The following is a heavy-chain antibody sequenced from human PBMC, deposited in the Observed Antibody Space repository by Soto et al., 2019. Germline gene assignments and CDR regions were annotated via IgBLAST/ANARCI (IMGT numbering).Heavy chain of an antibody. CDR3: AHSRYHYDSSWESPWFDY. D-gene: IGHD3-22*01. CDR1: GFSLSTSGVG. V-gene: IGHV2-5*02. Sequence: QITLKESGPTLVKPTQTLTLTCTFSGFSLSTSGVGVGWIRQPPGKALEWLALIYWDDDKRYSPSLKSRLTITKDTSTNQVVLTMTNMDPVDTATYYCAHSRYHYDSSWESPWFDYWGQGTLVTVSS. J-gene: IGHJ4*02. CDR2: IYWDDDK.